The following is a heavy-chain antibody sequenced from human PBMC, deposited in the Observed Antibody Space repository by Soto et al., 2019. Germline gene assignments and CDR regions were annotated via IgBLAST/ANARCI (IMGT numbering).Heavy chain of an antibody. V-gene: IGHV3-74*01. CDR1: GFTFSSYA. J-gene: IGHJ4*02. Sequence: GGSLRLSCAASGFTFSSYAMSWVRQAPGKGLEWVSYINSDGSSTNYADSVKGRFTISRDNAKNTLHLQMNSLRAEDTAVYYCATLSKVTSFDNWGQGTLVTVSS. CDR2: INSDGSST. D-gene: IGHD4-17*01. CDR3: ATLSKVTSFDN.